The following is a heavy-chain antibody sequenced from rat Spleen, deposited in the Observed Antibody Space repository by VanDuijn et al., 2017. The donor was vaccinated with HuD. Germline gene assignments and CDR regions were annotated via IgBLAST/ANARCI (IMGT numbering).Heavy chain of an antibody. CDR3: ARAGYLRDWYFDF. J-gene: IGHJ1*01. CDR2: ISYDGSST. D-gene: IGHD2-2*01. V-gene: IGHV5-29*01. CDR1: GFTFTDFY. Sequence: EVQLVESDGGLVQPGRSLKLSCAASGFTFTDFYMAWVRQAPTKGLEWVATISYDGSSTYYRDSVKGRFNISRDDAKSTLYLQMDSLRSEDTATYHCARAGYLRDWYFDFWGPGTMVTVSS.